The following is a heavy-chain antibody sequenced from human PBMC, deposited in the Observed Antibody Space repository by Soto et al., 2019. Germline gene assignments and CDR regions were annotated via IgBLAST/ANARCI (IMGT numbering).Heavy chain of an antibody. D-gene: IGHD1-26*01. J-gene: IGHJ2*01. Sequence: EEQVLESGGGLVQPGGSLRLSCAGSGFTFRSYWMSWVRQAPGKGLEWVANIKHDGSEKYYVDSVKGRFTISRDNAENSLYLRMNSLKGEDTAVYYCAREAWEMNDWYFDLWGRGTLVTVSS. CDR3: AREAWEMNDWYFDL. V-gene: IGHV3-7*01. CDR2: IKHDGSEK. CDR1: GFTFRSYW.